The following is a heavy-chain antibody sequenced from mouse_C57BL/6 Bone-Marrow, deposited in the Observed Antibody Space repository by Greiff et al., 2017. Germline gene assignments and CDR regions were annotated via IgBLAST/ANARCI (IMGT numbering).Heavy chain of an antibody. CDR2: ISSGGDYI. V-gene: IGHV5-9-1*02. Sequence: EVKLVESGEGLVKPGGSLKLSCAASGFTFSSYAMSWVRQTPEKRLEWVAYISSGGDYIYYADTVKGRFTISRDNARNTLYLQMSSLKSEDTAMYYCTRDRGNYCFDDWGQGTTLTVSS. J-gene: IGHJ2*01. CDR1: GFTFSSYA. D-gene: IGHD2-1*01. CDR3: TRDRGNYCFDD.